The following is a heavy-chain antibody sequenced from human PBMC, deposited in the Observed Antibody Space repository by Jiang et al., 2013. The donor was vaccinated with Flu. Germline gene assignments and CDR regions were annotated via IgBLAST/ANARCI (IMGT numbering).Heavy chain of an antibody. V-gene: IGHV3-33*01. CDR1: GFTFSSYG. CDR3: ARDPDRRNSGWSYFDY. D-gene: IGHD6-19*01. Sequence: SGGGVVQPGRSLRLSCAASGFTFSSYGMHWVRQAPGKGLEWVAVIWYDGSNKYYADSVKGRFTISRDNSKNTLYLQMNSLRAEDTAVYYCARDPDRRNSGWSYFDYWGQGTLVTVSS. J-gene: IGHJ4*02. CDR2: IWYDGSNK.